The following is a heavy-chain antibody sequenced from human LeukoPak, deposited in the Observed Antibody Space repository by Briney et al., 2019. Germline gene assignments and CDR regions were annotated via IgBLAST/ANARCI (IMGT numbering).Heavy chain of an antibody. CDR3: ARGGVDAFDI. D-gene: IGHD2-8*01. CDR2: IYYSGST. Sequence: SETLSLTXTVSGGSISSSSYYWGWIRQPPGKGLEWIGSIYYSGSTYYNPSLKSRVTISVDTSKNQFSLKLSSVTAADTAVYYCARGGVDAFDIWGQGTMVTVSS. V-gene: IGHV4-39*01. J-gene: IGHJ3*02. CDR1: GGSISSSSYY.